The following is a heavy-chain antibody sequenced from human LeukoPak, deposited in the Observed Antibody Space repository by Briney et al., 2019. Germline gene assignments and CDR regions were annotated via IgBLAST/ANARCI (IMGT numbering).Heavy chain of an antibody. D-gene: IGHD6-13*01. CDR3: ARGGIYSQGFDY. J-gene: IGHJ4*02. CDR2: ISTTSDYI. Sequence: GGSLRLSCAASGFTFSGYSMNWVRQAPGKGLEWVSSISTTSDYIHYADSLKGRVAISRDNAKNSLYLQMNSLRAEDTGVYYCARGGIYSQGFDYWGQGSLVTVSS. V-gene: IGHV3-21*01. CDR1: GFTFSGYS.